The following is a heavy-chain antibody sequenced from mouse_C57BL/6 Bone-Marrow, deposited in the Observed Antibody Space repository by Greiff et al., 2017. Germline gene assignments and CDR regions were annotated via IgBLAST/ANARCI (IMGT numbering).Heavy chain of an antibody. Sequence: GGGLVQPKGSLKLSCAASGFSFNTSAMNWVRQAPGKGLDWVARIRSKSNNYATYYADSVKDRFTISRDDSERMLSLKMNSLKTADTSVYYWGRREYYGSSYGGYFDVWGTGTTVTVSS. V-gene: IGHV10-1*01. J-gene: IGHJ1*03. D-gene: IGHD1-1*01. CDR3: GRREYYGSSYGGYFDV. CDR2: IRSKSNNYAT. CDR1: GFSFNTSA.